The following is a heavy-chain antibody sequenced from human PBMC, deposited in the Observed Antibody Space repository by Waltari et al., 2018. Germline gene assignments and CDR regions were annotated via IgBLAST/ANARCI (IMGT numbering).Heavy chain of an antibody. Sequence: QVQLQESGPGLVKPSETLSLTCTVSGGSISSYYWSWIRQPPGKGLEWIGYIYYSGSTNYNPSLKSRVTISVDTSKNQFSLKLSSVTAADTAVYYCARGGVSDSSSWQMYYYYYYMDVWGKGTTVTISS. CDR2: IYYSGST. V-gene: IGHV4-59*01. J-gene: IGHJ6*03. D-gene: IGHD6-13*01. CDR1: GGSISSYY. CDR3: ARGGVSDSSSWQMYYYYYYMDV.